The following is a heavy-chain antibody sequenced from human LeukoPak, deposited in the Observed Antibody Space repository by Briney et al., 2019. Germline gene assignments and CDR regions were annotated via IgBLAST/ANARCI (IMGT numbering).Heavy chain of an antibody. J-gene: IGHJ5*02. Sequence: GASVKVSCKASGYTFTGYYMHWVRQAPGQGVEWMGWINPNSGGTNYAQKFQGRVTMTRDTSISKAYMELSRLRSDDTAVYYCARVPAATNWFDPWGQGTLVTVSS. D-gene: IGHD2-2*01. CDR1: GYTFTGYY. CDR3: ARVPAATNWFDP. V-gene: IGHV1-2*02. CDR2: INPNSGGT.